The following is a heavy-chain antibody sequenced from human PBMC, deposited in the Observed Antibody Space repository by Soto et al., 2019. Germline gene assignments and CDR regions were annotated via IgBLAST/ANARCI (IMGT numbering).Heavy chain of an antibody. CDR3: ARYNEYYASSGYPNWFDP. CDR1: GGSIRSGGYY. D-gene: IGHD3-22*01. V-gene: IGHV4-31*03. J-gene: IGHJ5*02. Sequence: QVQLQASGPGLVKPSQTLSLTCTVSGGSIRSGGYYWSWIRQHPGKGLEWIGYIYYSGSTYYNPSLDSRVTISVDTSKNQFSLKLSSVTAADTAVSYCARYNEYYASSGYPNWFDPWGQGPLVTVSS. CDR2: IYYSGST.